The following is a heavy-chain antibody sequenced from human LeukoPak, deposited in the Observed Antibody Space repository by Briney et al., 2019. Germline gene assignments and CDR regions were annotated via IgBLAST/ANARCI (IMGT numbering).Heavy chain of an antibody. CDR2: INHSGST. CDR1: GGSFSGYY. V-gene: IGHV4-34*01. CDR3: ARGCLKMFEYYFDY. D-gene: IGHD5/OR15-5a*01. Sequence: SETLSLTCAVYGGSFSGYYWSWIRQPPGNRLEWIGEINHSGSTNYNPSLKSRVTISVDTSKNQFSLKLSSVTAADTAVYYCARGCLKMFEYYFDYWGQGTLVTVSS. J-gene: IGHJ4*02.